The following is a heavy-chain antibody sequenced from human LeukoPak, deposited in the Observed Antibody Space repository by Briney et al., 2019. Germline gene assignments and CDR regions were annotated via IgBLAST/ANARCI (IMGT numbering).Heavy chain of an antibody. Sequence: ASVKVSCKASGYTFTGYYMHWVRQAPGQGLEWMGWINPNSGGTNYAQKFQGRVTMTRDTSISRASMELSRLRSDDTAVYYCARVSQVVPAAPAFDYWGQGTLVTVSS. D-gene: IGHD2-2*01. CDR3: ARVSQVVPAAPAFDY. CDR2: INPNSGGT. V-gene: IGHV1-2*02. CDR1: GYTFTGYY. J-gene: IGHJ4*02.